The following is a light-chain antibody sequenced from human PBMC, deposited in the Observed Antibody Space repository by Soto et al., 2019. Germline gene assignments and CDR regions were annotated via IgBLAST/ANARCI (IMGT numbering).Light chain of an antibody. Sequence: DIQMTKSPSSLSASVGDRVTITCRASQSISNHLNWYQQKPGKAPKLLIFAASSLQSGVPSRFSGSRSGPDFTLTISILQPEDFATYYCQQSYSSTPTFGQGTKVDIK. V-gene: IGKV1-39*01. CDR3: QQSYSSTPT. J-gene: IGKJ1*01. CDR2: AAS. CDR1: QSISNH.